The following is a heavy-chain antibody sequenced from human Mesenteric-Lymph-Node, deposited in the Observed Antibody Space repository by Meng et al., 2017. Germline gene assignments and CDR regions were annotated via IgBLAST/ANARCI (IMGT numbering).Heavy chain of an antibody. V-gene: IGHV3-23*01. Sequence: GESLKISCAASGFTFSSYAMSWVRQAPGQGLEWVSAISGSGGSTYYADSVKGRFSISRDNSKNTLYLQMNSLRAEDTAVYYCAKLRMGDRIAVAGTFDYWGQGTLVTVSS. CDR2: ISGSGGST. D-gene: IGHD6-19*01. CDR3: AKLRMGDRIAVAGTFDY. CDR1: GFTFSSYA. J-gene: IGHJ4*02.